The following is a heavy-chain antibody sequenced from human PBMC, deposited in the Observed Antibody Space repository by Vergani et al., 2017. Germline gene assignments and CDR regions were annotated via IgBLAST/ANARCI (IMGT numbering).Heavy chain of an antibody. Sequence: EVRLLESGGGLVQPGGSLRLSCAAPGFTFSSYAMSWVRQAPGKGLEWVSAISGSGGSTSYADSVKGRFTISRDNSKNTLYLQMNSLRAEDTAVYYCAKGMSSSPRAAFDYWGQGTLVTVSS. D-gene: IGHD6-6*01. CDR2: ISGSGGST. V-gene: IGHV3-23*01. CDR3: AKGMSSSPRAAFDY. J-gene: IGHJ4*02. CDR1: GFTFSSYA.